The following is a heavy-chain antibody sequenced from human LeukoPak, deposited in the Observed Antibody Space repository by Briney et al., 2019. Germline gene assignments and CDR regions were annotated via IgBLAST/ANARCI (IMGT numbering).Heavy chain of an antibody. CDR1: GFTFSSYD. CDR2: IGTTGDT. V-gene: IGHV3-13*04. CDR3: ARGLYYYDSSGYYGDTFDI. Sequence: AGGSLRLSWAASGFTFSSYDMHWVRQATGKGLEWVSGIGTTGDTYYPGSVKGRFTISRENAKNSLYLQMNSLRAGDTDVYYCARGLYYYDSSGYYGDTFDIWGQGTMVTVSS. D-gene: IGHD3-22*01. J-gene: IGHJ3*02.